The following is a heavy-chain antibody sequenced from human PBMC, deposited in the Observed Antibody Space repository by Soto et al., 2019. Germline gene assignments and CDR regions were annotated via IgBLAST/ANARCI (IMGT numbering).Heavy chain of an antibody. CDR3: ARTRSFTLGFYYDGMDV. J-gene: IGHJ6*02. CDR1: GYSFASYW. V-gene: IGHV5-51*01. CDR2: IYPGDSDT. Sequence: EALKVSSQGSGYSFASYWIGWVLQMPGKDLEWMGIIYPGDSDTRYSPSFQGQVTISADKSLRTAYLQWTSLKASDTALYYCARTRSFTLGFYYDGMDVWGQGTTVTVSS. D-gene: IGHD6-6*01.